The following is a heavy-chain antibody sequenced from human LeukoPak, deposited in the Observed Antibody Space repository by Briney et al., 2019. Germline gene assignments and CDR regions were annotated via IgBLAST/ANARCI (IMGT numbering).Heavy chain of an antibody. CDR2: IYSSVST. CDR3: AYSGSYGHLGY. CDR1: GFTFSNYW. J-gene: IGHJ4*02. Sequence: GSLRLSCAASGFTFSNYWMSWVRQPPGKGLEWIGSIYSSVSTYYNPSLKSRVTISVDTSKNQFSLRLSSVTAADTALYYCAYSGSYGHLGYWGQGIPVTVSS. D-gene: IGHD1-26*01. V-gene: IGHV4-39*01.